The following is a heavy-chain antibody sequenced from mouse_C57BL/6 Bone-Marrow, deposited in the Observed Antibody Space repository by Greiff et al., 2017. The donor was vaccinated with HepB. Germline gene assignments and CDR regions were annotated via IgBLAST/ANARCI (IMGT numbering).Heavy chain of an antibody. V-gene: IGHV1-39*01. J-gene: IGHJ4*01. CDR1: GYSFTDYN. CDR3: ARDGYYRGYYAMDY. D-gene: IGHD2-3*01. CDR2: INPNYGTT. Sequence: VHVKQSGPELVKPGASVKISCKASGYSFTDYNMNWVKQSNGKSLEWIGVINPNYGTTSYNQKFKGKATLTVDQSSSTAYMQLNSLTSEDSAVYYCARDGYYRGYYAMDYWGQGTSVTVSS.